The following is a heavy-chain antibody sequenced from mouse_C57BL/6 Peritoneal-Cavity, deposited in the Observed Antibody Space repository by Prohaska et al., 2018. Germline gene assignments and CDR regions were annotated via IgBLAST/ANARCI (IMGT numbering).Heavy chain of an antibody. D-gene: IGHD1-1*01. J-gene: IGHJ4*01. CDR1: GYTFTDYE. Sequence: QDQLQQSGAELVRPGASVTLSCKASGYTFTDYEMHWVKQTPVHGLEWIGAIDPETGGTAYNQKFKGKAILTADKSSSTAYMELRSLTSEDSAVYYCTNYYCSSYAMDYWGQGTSVTV. CDR3: TNYYCSSYAMDY. V-gene: IGHV1-15*01. CDR2: IDPETGGT.